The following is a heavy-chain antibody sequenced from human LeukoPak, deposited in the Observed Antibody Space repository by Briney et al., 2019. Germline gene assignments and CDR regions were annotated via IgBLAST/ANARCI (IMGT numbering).Heavy chain of an antibody. CDR1: ELPYHRHA. J-gene: IGHJ4*02. CDR2: TSGSGVST. D-gene: IGHD2-2*01. CDR3: AKGRSGVSSAAINF. Sequence: GGALILPCSSSELPYHRHAMSWTRHAPGNGLEWVYHTSGSGVSTYYARSVKGRFTISRDNSKNTFHLQMNSLRSEDTAVYSCAKGRSGVSSAAINFWGQGTLVTVSS. V-gene: IGHV3-23*01.